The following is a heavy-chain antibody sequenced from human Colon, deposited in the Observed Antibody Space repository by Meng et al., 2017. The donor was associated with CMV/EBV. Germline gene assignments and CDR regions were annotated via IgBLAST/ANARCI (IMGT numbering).Heavy chain of an antibody. CDR2: IHDSGST. CDR1: GDSLSPHY. V-gene: IGHV4-59*11. J-gene: IGHJ6*02. Sequence: SETLPLTCTVSGDSLSPHYWGWTRQSPGKGLEWIGFIHDSGSTIYNPSLQKRVTISVDTSKNQFSLQLNSVTAADTAIYYCARGIGGRAPLDVWGPGTTVTVSS. CDR3: ARGIGGRAPLDV.